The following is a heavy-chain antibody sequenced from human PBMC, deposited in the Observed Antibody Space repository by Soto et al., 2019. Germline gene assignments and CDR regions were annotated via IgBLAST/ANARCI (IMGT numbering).Heavy chain of an antibody. CDR3: ARVRRGSSSWWNGFDY. CDR2: IYYSGST. D-gene: IGHD6-13*01. Sequence: SETLSLTCIVSGGSTSSYCWSWIRQPPGKGLEWIGYIYYSGSTTDNPSLKSRVTISVDTSKNQFSLKLSSVTAADTAVYYCARVRRGSSSWWNGFDYWGQGTLVTVSS. CDR1: GGSTSSYC. V-gene: IGHV4-59*01. J-gene: IGHJ4*02.